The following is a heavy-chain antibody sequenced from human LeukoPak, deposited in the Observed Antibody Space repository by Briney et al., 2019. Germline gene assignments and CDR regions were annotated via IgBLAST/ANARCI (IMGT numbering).Heavy chain of an antibody. CDR2: IYHSGST. CDR1: GYSISSGYY. CDR3: AGIAVAGNYYYMDV. D-gene: IGHD6-19*01. Sequence: SETLSLTCAVSGYSISSGYYWGWIRQPPGKGLEWIGSIYHSGSTYYNPSLKSRVTISVDTSKNQFSLKLSSVTAADTAVYYCAGIAVAGNYYYMDVWGKGTTVTVSS. J-gene: IGHJ6*03. V-gene: IGHV4-38-2*01.